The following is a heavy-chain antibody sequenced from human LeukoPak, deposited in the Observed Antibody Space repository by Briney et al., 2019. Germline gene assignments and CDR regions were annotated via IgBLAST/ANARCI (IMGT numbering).Heavy chain of an antibody. V-gene: IGHV3-23*01. CDR2: ISGSGGST. J-gene: IGHJ4*02. D-gene: IGHD2-15*01. CDR1: GFTFSSYA. Sequence: QSGGSLRLSRAASGFTFSSYAMSWVRQAPGKGLEWVSAISGSGGSTYFADSGKGRFTISRDNSKNTLYLKMNSLRAEDTAVYYCAKDRGGYCSCDCCYNDYWGQGTLVTVSS. CDR3: AKDRGGYCSCDCCYNDY.